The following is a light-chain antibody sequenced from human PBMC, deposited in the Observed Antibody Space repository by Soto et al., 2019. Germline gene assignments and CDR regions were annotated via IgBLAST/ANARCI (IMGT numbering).Light chain of an antibody. J-gene: IGLJ2*01. CDR2: SNN. CDR1: SSNIGSNT. CDR3: AAWDDSLNGPV. V-gene: IGLV1-44*01. Sequence: QSVLTQPPSASGTPGQRVTISCSGSSSNIGSNTVNWYRQLPGTAPKLLIYSNNQRPSGVPDRFSGSKSGTSASPAISGLQSEDEADYYCAAWDDSLNGPVFGGGTKLTVL.